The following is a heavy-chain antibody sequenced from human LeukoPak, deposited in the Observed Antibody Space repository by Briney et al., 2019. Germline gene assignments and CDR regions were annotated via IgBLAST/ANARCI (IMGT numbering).Heavy chain of an antibody. Sequence: SETLSLTCAVYGGSFSGYYWSWIRQPPGKGLEWIGEINHSGSTNYNPSLKSRVTISVDTSKNQFSLKLSSVTAADTAVYYCARYSGSRLVFDYWGQGTLVTVSS. CDR2: INHSGST. V-gene: IGHV4-34*01. CDR1: GGSFSGYY. CDR3: ARYSGSRLVFDY. J-gene: IGHJ4*02. D-gene: IGHD1-26*01.